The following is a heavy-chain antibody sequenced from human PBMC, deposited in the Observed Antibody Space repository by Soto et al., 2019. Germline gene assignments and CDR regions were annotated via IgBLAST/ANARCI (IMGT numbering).Heavy chain of an antibody. CDR3: ARESEDLTSNFDY. CDR1: GFTLTRYS. CDR2: ISSTTNYI. V-gene: IGHV3-21*06. J-gene: IGHJ4*02. Sequence: GGSLGLWCAASGFTLTRYSMNWVRQAPGKGLEWVSSISSTTNYIYYGDSMKGRFTISRDNAKNSLYLEMNSLRAEDTAVYYCARESEDLTSNFDYWGQGTLVTVSS.